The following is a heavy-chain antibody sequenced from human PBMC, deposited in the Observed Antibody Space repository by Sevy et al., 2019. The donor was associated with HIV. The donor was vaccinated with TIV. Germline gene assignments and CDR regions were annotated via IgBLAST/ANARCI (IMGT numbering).Heavy chain of an antibody. CDR2: IHSDDTT. J-gene: IGHJ4*02. CDR3: VRGKSGYGYALNY. Sequence: GGSLRLSCAASGFTVNSNYMTWVRQAPGKGLEGVSVIHSDDTTYHADSVKDRFTISRDNFKNTLYLHISSLRAEDTAVYYCVRGKSGYGYALNYWGQGTLVTVSS. CDR1: GFTVNSNY. V-gene: IGHV3-66*01. D-gene: IGHD5-18*01.